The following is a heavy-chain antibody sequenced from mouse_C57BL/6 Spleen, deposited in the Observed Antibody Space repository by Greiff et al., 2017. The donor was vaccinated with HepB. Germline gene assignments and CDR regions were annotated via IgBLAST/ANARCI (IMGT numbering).Heavy chain of an antibody. Sequence: EVKLMESGGDLVKPGGSLKLSCAASGFTFSSYGMSWVRQTPDKRLEWVATISSGGSYTYYPDSVKGRFTISRDNAKNTLYLQMSSLKSEDTAMYYCARQNTGAMDYWGQGTSVTVSS. CDR2: ISSGGSYT. CDR3: ARQNTGAMDY. CDR1: GFTFSSYG. J-gene: IGHJ4*01. V-gene: IGHV5-6*01.